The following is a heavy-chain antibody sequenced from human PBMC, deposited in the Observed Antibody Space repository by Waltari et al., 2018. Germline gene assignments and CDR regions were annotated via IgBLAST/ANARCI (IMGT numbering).Heavy chain of an antibody. CDR3: ARDSKPYSSTAFGVQH. J-gene: IGHJ1*01. V-gene: IGHV3-30-3*01. D-gene: IGHD6-13*01. CDR1: GFTFSSYA. CDR2: ISYDGSNK. Sequence: QVQLVESGGGVVQPGRSLRLSCAASGFTFSSYAMHWVRQAPGKGLEWVAVISYDGSNKDYADSVKGRFTISRDNSKNTLYLQMNSLRAEDTAVYYCARDSKPYSSTAFGVQHWGQGTLVTVSS.